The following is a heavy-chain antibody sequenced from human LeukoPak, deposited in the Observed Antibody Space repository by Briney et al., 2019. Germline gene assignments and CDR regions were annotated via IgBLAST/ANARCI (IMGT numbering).Heavy chain of an antibody. CDR2: IYDGGHT. CDR1: GFAVSNNY. D-gene: IGHD3-22*01. Sequence: GGSLRLSCAASGFAVSNNYMSWVRQAPGKGLEWVAVIYDGGHTDYADSVKGRFTISRDSSKNTLYLQMSSLRPEDTAEYYCARARCDTCGYGSWGQGTLVTVSS. J-gene: IGHJ5*02. CDR3: ARARCDTCGYGS. V-gene: IGHV3-66*02.